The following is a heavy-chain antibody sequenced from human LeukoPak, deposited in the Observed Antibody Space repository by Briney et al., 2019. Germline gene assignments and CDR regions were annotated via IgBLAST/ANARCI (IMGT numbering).Heavy chain of an antibody. J-gene: IGHJ5*02. CDR2: ISAYNGNT. Sequence: WASVKVSCKASGYTFTGYYMHWVRQAPGQGLEWMGWISAYNGNTNYAQKFQGRVTITADKSTSTAYMELSSLRSEDTAVYYCAREGIAVAENWFDPWGQGTLVTVSS. V-gene: IGHV1-18*04. CDR3: AREGIAVAENWFDP. D-gene: IGHD6-19*01. CDR1: GYTFTGYY.